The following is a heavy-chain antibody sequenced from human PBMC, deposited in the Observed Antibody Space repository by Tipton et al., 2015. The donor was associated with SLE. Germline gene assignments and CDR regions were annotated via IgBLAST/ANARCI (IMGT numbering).Heavy chain of an antibody. CDR1: GGSISSLS. V-gene: IGHV4-59*01. D-gene: IGHD3-22*01. Sequence: TLSLTCTVSGGSISSLSWSWIRQPPGRRLEWIGYIFYTGSTNYNPSLKSRVAMSVDMSKNQFSLKLTSVTAADTAVYYCARLMGQGYYDSPADYWGQGSLVTVSS. J-gene: IGHJ4*02. CDR3: ARLMGQGYYDSPADY. CDR2: IFYTGST.